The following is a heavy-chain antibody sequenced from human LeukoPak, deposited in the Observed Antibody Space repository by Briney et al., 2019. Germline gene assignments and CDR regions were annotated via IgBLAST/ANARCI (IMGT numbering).Heavy chain of an antibody. CDR1: GFTVSVNY. D-gene: IGHD2-2*01. Sequence: GGSLRLSCAASGFTVSVNYISWVRQAPGKGLEWVSIIYIDGSTYYTDSVKGRFTISRDNSENTVYLQMHSLRVEDTAVYYCAREAYCSGTSCYAPYWGQGTLVTVPS. J-gene: IGHJ4*02. CDR3: AREAYCSGTSCYAPY. CDR2: IYIDGST. V-gene: IGHV3-53*01.